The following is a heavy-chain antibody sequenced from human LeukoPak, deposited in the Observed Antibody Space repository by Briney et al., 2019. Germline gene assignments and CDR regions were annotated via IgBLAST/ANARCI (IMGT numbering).Heavy chain of an antibody. CDR2: IYTSGST. CDR1: GGSISSYY. J-gene: IGHJ3*02. Sequence: SETLSLTCTVSGGSISSYYWSWIRQPAGKGLEWIGRIYTSGSTNYNPSLKSRVTMSVDTSKNQFSLKLSSVTAADTAVYYCARDYSSSWPDAFDIWGQGTMVTVSS. V-gene: IGHV4-4*07. D-gene: IGHD6-13*01. CDR3: ARDYSSSWPDAFDI.